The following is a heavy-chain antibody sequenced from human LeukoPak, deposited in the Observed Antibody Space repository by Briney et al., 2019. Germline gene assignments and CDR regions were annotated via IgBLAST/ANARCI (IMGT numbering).Heavy chain of an antibody. D-gene: IGHD5-18*01. Sequence: GGSLRLSCAASGFTFSTYEMNWVRQAPGKGLEWVSYISSSGDTIYYADSVKGRFTISRDNAKNSLYLQMNSLRAEDTAVYYCARDPSMVMDYWGQGTLVTVSS. V-gene: IGHV3-48*03. CDR2: ISSSGDTI. CDR3: ARDPSMVMDY. J-gene: IGHJ4*02. CDR1: GFTFSTYE.